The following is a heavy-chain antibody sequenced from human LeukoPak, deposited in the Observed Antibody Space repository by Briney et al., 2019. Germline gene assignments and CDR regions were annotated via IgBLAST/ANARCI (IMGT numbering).Heavy chain of an antibody. CDR1: GGSFSGYY. Sequence: ETLSLTCAVYGGSFSGYYWSWIRQPPGKGLEWVANIKQDGSEISYVDSVKGRFTISRDNAKNSLYLQMNSLRAEDTAVYYCVRGNPFGGYWGQGTLVTVSS. V-gene: IGHV3-7*03. CDR2: IKQDGSEI. J-gene: IGHJ4*02. D-gene: IGHD2-15*01. CDR3: VRGNPFGGY.